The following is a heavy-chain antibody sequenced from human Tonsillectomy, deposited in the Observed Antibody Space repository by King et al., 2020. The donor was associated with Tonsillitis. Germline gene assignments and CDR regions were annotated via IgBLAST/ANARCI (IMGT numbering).Heavy chain of an antibody. V-gene: IGHV4-39*01. CDR1: GGSISSSIYY. CDR2: IYYRGTT. Sequence: QLQESGPGLVKPSETLSLTCTVSGGSISSSIYYWGWIRQPPGKGLEWIGSIYYRGTTYYNQSLKSRVTISVDTSKNQFSLRLNSVTAADTAVYYCVSPDPYSGMDVWGQGTTVTVSS. J-gene: IGHJ6*02. CDR3: VSPDPYSGMDV. D-gene: IGHD1-14*01.